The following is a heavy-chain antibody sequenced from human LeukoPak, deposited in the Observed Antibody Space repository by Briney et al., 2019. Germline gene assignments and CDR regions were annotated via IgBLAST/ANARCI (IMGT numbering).Heavy chain of an antibody. CDR3: AGLVGRYSSGLYYYYFDY. D-gene: IGHD3-22*01. V-gene: IGHV4-4*02. Sequence: PSETLSLTCTVSGDSINSLDLWSWVRQPPGKGLEWIGEMYLSGTTHSNPSVKSRVTISIGKSKNQFFLSSVTAADTAVYYCAGLVGRYSSGLYYYYFDYWGQGTLVTVSS. J-gene: IGHJ4*02. CDR2: MYLSGTT. CDR1: GDSINSLDL.